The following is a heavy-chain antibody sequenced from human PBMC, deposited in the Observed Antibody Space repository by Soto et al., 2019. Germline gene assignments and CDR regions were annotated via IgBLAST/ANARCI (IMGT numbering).Heavy chain of an antibody. CDR1: GGSMRSYY. V-gene: IGHV4-59*01. Sequence: QVQLQESGPGLVKPSETLSLTCTVSGGSMRSYYWSWIRQPPGKGLEWIGYIYYSGSTNYNPSLKSRVTMSXXTXNXXFSLKLNSVTAADTAVYYCAREGSSSWSGDYGMDVWGQGTTVTVSS. D-gene: IGHD6-13*01. CDR2: IYYSGST. CDR3: AREGSSSWSGDYGMDV. J-gene: IGHJ6*02.